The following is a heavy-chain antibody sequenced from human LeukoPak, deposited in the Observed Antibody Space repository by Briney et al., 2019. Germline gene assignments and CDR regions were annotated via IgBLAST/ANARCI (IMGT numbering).Heavy chain of an antibody. V-gene: IGHV4-59*01. CDR1: GDSISNSY. Sequence: PSETLSLTCTVSGDSISNSYWSWIRQPPGKGLEWIGYISYTGSTNYNPSLKSRVTISVDTSKNQFSLKLSSVTAADTAVYYCARVGRGDYVWGSYSFDYGGEGTLVTVSS. D-gene: IGHD3-16*01. J-gene: IGHJ4*02. CDR3: ARVGRGDYVWGSYSFDY. CDR2: ISYTGST.